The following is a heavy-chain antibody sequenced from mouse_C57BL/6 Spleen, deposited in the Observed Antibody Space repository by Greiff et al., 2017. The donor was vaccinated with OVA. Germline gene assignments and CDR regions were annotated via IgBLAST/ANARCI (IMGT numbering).Heavy chain of an antibody. CDR3: ARHEDYYGSSSWYFEV. Sequence: QVQLQQPGAELVKPGASVKLSCKASGYTFTEYTIHWVKQRPGQGLEWIGWFYPGSGSIKYNEKFKDKATLTADKSSSTVYMELSRLTSEDSAVYFCARHEDYYGSSSWYFEVWGTGTTVTVAS. V-gene: IGHV1-62-2*01. J-gene: IGHJ1*03. D-gene: IGHD1-1*01. CDR1: GYTFTEYT. CDR2: FYPGSGSI.